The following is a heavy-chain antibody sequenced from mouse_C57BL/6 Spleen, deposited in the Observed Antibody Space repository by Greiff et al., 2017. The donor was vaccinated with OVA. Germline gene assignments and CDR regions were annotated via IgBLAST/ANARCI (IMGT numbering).Heavy chain of an antibody. J-gene: IGHJ3*01. CDR1: GYTFTDYE. CDR2: IDPETGGT. D-gene: IGHD2-3*01. Sequence: VQLQQSGAELVRPGASVTLSCKASGYTFTDYEMHWVKQTPVHGLEWIGAIDPETGGTAYNQKFKGKAILTADKSSSTAYMELRSLTSEDSAVYYCTRYDGYCAWFAYWGQGTLVTVSA. V-gene: IGHV1-15*01. CDR3: TRYDGYCAWFAY.